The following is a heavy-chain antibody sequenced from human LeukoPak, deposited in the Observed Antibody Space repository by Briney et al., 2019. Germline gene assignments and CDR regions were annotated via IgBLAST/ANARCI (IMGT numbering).Heavy chain of an antibody. Sequence: GGSLRLSCAASGFTFSSYGMSWVRQAPGKGLEWVSTISGSGGSTYYADSVKGRFTISRDNSKNTLYLQMDSLRAEDTAAYYCAKDLYSSGCYFFDYWGPGTLVTVSS. CDR1: GFTFSSYG. J-gene: IGHJ4*02. CDR2: ISGSGGST. D-gene: IGHD6-19*01. CDR3: AKDLYSSGCYFFDY. V-gene: IGHV3-23*01.